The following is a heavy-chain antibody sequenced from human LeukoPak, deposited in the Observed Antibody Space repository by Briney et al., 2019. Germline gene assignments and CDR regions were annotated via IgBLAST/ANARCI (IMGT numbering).Heavy chain of an antibody. J-gene: IGHJ3*02. V-gene: IGHV3-7*01. D-gene: IGHD1-7*01. CDR2: IKQDGSEK. Sequence: GGSLRLSCAASGFTFSSYWMNWVRQAPGKGLEWVANIKQDGSEKYYVDSVKGRFTISRDNAKNSLYLQMNSLRAEDTAVCYCAREGKNWNYNNVGAFDIWGQGTMVTVSS. CDR1: GFTFSSYW. CDR3: AREGKNWNYNNVGAFDI.